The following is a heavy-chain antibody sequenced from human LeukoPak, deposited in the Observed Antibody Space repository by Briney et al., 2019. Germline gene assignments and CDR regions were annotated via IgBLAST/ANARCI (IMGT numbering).Heavy chain of an antibody. Sequence: GGSLRLSCAASGFTFGSYSMNWVRQAPGKGLEWVSYITTGSSTIYYADSVKGRFTISRDNAKNSLFLQMNSLRGEDTAVYYCARAVLGYWGQGTLVTVSS. CDR2: ITTGSSTI. D-gene: IGHD7-27*01. V-gene: IGHV3-48*01. CDR3: ARAVLGY. CDR1: GFTFGSYS. J-gene: IGHJ4*02.